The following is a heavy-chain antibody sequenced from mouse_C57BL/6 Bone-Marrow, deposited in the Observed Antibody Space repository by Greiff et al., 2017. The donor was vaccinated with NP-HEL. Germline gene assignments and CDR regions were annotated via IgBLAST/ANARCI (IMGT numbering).Heavy chain of an antibody. CDR2: SRNKANDYTT. CDR1: GFTFSDFY. Sequence: EVKLMESGGGLVQSGRSLRLSCATSGFTFSDFYMEWVRQAPGKGLEWIAASRNKANDYTTEYSASVKGRFIVSRDTSQSILYLQMNALRAEDTAIYYCARDLYYYGSSRGDYAMDYWGQGTSVTVSS. D-gene: IGHD1-1*01. V-gene: IGHV7-1*01. CDR3: ARDLYYYGSSRGDYAMDY. J-gene: IGHJ4*01.